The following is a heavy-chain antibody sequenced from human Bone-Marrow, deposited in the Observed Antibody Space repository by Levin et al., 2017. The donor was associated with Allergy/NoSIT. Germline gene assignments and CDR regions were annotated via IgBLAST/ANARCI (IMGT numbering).Heavy chain of an antibody. CDR2: ITSSGGST. V-gene: IGHV3-23*01. D-gene: IGHD1-14*01. CDR3: AKGQVARTTARSLDY. J-gene: IGHJ4*02. CDR1: GFTFSNYA. Sequence: GGSLRLSCAASGFTFSNYAITWVRQAPGKGLEWVSSITSSGGSTYCADSVKGRFTIPRDNPQNTLYLQMNSLRAEDTAVYYCAKGQVARTTARSLDYWGQGTLVTVSS.